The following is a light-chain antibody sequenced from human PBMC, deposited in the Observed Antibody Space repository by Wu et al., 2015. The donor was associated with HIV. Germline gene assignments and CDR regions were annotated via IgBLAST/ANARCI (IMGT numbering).Light chain of an antibody. V-gene: IGKV3-11*01. Sequence: EVALTQSPATLSLSPGERATLSCRASQSVASFLAWYQQKPGQAPRLLIYDASNRATGIPARFSGSGSGTDFTLTISSLEPEDFAVYYCQQRRYWPLYTFGQGTKLEIK. CDR2: DAS. J-gene: IGKJ2*01. CDR1: QSVASF. CDR3: QQRRYWPLYT.